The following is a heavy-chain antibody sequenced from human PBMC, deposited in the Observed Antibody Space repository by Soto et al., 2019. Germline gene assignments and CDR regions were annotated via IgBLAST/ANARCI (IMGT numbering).Heavy chain of an antibody. Sequence: SETLSLTCSVAGASVSSYSWSWIRQSPGKGLEWIGYIHTSGGTNYTPSLRGRVTISVDTSKNQLSLNLTSLTAADTAVYYCARGGTSDSGVYNWFDSWGQGALVTVSS. CDR3: ARGGTSDSGVYNWFDS. V-gene: IGHV4-59*02. J-gene: IGHJ5*01. CDR1: GASVSSYS. CDR2: IHTSGGT. D-gene: IGHD3-10*01.